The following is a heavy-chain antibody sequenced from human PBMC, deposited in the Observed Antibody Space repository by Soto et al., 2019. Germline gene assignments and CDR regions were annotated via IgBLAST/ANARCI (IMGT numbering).Heavy chain of an antibody. CDR3: ARESFWSGYRRHDY. J-gene: IGHJ4*02. CDR1: GFTFSDYW. D-gene: IGHD3-3*01. V-gene: IGHV3-7*03. CDR2: IKQDGSEK. Sequence: GGSLRLSCAASGFTFSDYWMTWVRQAPGKGLEWVASIKQDGSEKYYVDSVKGRSTISRDNAKKSLYLQMKSLRAEDTAVYYCARESFWSGYRRHDYWGQGTLVTVSS.